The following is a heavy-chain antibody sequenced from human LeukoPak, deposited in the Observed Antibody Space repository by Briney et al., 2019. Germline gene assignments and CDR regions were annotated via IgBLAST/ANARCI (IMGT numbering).Heavy chain of an antibody. J-gene: IGHJ4*02. D-gene: IGHD3-22*01. Sequence: SETLSLTCTVSGGSISNSNYYWGWIRQPPGKGLEWLGSIQYSGSTHYNPSLKSRVTISVDTSKHQFSLNLNSVTAADTAVCYCARHSFDYDSSGYFYSFDYWGQGTLVTVSS. CDR2: IQYSGST. CDR1: GGSISNSNYY. CDR3: ARHSFDYDSSGYFYSFDY. V-gene: IGHV4-39*01.